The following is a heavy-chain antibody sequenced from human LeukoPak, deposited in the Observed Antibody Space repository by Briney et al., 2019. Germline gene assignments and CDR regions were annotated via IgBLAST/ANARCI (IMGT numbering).Heavy chain of an antibody. J-gene: IGHJ4*02. Sequence: SETLSLTCTVSGGSISSYYWSWIRQPPGKGLEWIGYIYYSGSTNYNPSLKSRVTISVDTSKNQFSLKLSSVTAADTAVYYCTRAGGFGELLVGYWGQGALVTVSS. CDR2: IYYSGST. CDR1: GGSISSYY. CDR3: TRAGGFGELLVGY. V-gene: IGHV4-59*12. D-gene: IGHD3-10*01.